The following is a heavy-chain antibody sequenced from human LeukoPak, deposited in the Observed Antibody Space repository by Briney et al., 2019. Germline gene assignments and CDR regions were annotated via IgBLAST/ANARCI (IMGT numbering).Heavy chain of an antibody. CDR2: ISNTGGST. CDR3: AQQVGYCSSGSCYFTY. D-gene: IGHD2-15*01. CDR1: GVSFNTYA. V-gene: IGHV3-23*01. J-gene: IGHJ1*01. Sequence: GGSLRLSCAASGVSFNTYAMSWVRQAPGKGLEWVSAISNTGGSTYYADSVKGRFTISRDKSKNTLSLQMNSLRAEDTAVYYCAQQVGYCSSGSCYFTYWGQGTLSPSPQ.